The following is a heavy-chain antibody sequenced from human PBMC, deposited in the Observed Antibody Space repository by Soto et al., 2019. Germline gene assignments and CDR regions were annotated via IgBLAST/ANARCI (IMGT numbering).Heavy chain of an antibody. J-gene: IGHJ4*02. V-gene: IGHV3-74*01. CDR3: ARGGEWQRSYYFDY. CDR1: GFSFSTYW. D-gene: IGHD5-12*01. CDR2: INSDGTT. Sequence: GGSLRLSCVASGFSFSTYWMHWVRQGPGKGLVWVSRINSDGTTSYADSVKGRFTISRDNAKNTLYLQMNSLRAEDTAVYFCARGGEWQRSYYFDYWGQGTLVTVSS.